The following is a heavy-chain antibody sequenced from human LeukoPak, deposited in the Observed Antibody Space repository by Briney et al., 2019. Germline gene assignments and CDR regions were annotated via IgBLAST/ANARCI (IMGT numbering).Heavy chain of an antibody. D-gene: IGHD2-2*01. Sequence: GGSLRLSCAASGFTFSIYSMTWVRQVPGKGLEWVSAMSGSGSDTYYADSVKGRFTISRDNSKSTLYLQMNSLRAEDTAVYYCARHRGYCSSTSCYPYYFDYWGQGTLVTVSS. V-gene: IGHV3-23*01. J-gene: IGHJ4*02. CDR1: GFTFSIYS. CDR3: ARHRGYCSSTSCYPYYFDY. CDR2: MSGSGSDT.